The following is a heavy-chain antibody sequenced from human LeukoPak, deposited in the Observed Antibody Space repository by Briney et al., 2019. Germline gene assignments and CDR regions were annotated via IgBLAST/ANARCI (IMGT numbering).Heavy chain of an antibody. CDR1: GYSFSTFG. Sequence: GASVKVSCKASGYSFSTFGIVWVRQAPGQGLEWMGWISAYNGNTNYAQKLQGRVTMTTDTSTSTAYMELGSLRSDDTAVYYCAVAVAGSYYFDYWGQGTLVTVSS. V-gene: IGHV1-18*01. J-gene: IGHJ4*02. CDR2: ISAYNGNT. D-gene: IGHD6-19*01. CDR3: AVAVAGSYYFDY.